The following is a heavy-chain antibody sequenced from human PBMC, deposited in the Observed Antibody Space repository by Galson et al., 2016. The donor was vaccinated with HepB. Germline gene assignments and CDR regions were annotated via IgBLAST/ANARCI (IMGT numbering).Heavy chain of an antibody. J-gene: IGHJ4*02. CDR3: GAED. V-gene: IGHV1-3*01. Sequence: SVKVSCKASGYIFTRYVTHWVRQAPGHSLEWMGWINGGNGNTMYSPKFQGRITITRDTFATAADTAVYYCARRPSNFAITGAEDWGQGTLTIVSS. CDR1: GYIFTRYV. CDR2: INGGNGNT. D-gene: IGHD1-20*01.